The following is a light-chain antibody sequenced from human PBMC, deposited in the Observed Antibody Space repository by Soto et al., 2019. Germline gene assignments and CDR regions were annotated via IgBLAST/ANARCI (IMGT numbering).Light chain of an antibody. CDR3: EKYSSVIT. Sequence: DIQMTQSPSSLSASVGDRVTITCRASQGISNFLAWYQQKPGKVPKLLTSAASTLQSGVPSRFSGSGSGTDSTLTITSRQPEDVADYYCEKYSSVITFGQGKRLEIK. V-gene: IGKV1-27*01. CDR1: QGISNF. CDR2: AAS. J-gene: IGKJ5*01.